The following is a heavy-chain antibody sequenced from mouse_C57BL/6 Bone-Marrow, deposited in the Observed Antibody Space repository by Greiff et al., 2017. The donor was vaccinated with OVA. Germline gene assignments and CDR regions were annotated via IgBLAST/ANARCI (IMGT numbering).Heavy chain of an antibody. Sequence: QVTLKESGPGILQSSQTLSLTCSFSGFSLSTSGMGVSWLRQPSGKGLECLANIYWDDDKRYNPSLKSRLTISKDTSRNQVFLKITSVDTADTATYYCARITTVDYFDYWGQGTTLTVSS. J-gene: IGHJ2*01. CDR2: IYWDDDK. D-gene: IGHD1-1*01. CDR3: ARITTVDYFDY. CDR1: GFSLSTSGMG. V-gene: IGHV8-12*01.